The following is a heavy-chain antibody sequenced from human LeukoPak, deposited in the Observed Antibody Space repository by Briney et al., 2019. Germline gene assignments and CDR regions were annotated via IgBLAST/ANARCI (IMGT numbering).Heavy chain of an antibody. V-gene: IGHV4-34*01. CDR3: ARGVEKAFCSGAGCPDY. Sequence: SETLSLTCAIYGGSFSDDYWTWIRQPPGKGLEWIGEINRVGDTNYNPSLKSRVTISVDTSKNQFSLKVSSVTAADTAVYYCARGVEKAFCSGAGCPDYWGQGTLVTVSS. D-gene: IGHD2-15*01. CDR1: GGSFSDDY. CDR2: INRVGDT. J-gene: IGHJ4*02.